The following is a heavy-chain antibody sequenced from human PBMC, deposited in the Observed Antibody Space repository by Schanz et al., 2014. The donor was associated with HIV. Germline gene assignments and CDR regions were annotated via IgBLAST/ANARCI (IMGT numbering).Heavy chain of an antibody. D-gene: IGHD3-22*01. J-gene: IGHJ4*02. CDR2: MTTNDRI. CDR1: GFTFSNYA. V-gene: IGHV3-23*01. CDR3: AKDGSLDYDNSGYYAT. Sequence: EVQLLESGGGLVQPGGSLRLSCAASGFTFSNYAMTWVRQAPGKGLEWVSVMTTNDRIYYAESVKGRFTISRDTSTNTLHLQMSGLRAEDTAVYYCAKDGSLDYDNSGYYATWGQGTLVTVSS.